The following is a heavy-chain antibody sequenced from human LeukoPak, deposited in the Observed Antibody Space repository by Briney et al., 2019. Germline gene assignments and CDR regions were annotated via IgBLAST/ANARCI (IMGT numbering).Heavy chain of an antibody. D-gene: IGHD2-2*02. J-gene: IGHJ4*02. CDR3: ARTPTACSSTSCYTLGIDY. CDR2: IRYDGSNK. Sequence: GGSLRLSCAASGFTFSSYGMHWVRQAPGKGLEWVAFIRYDGSNKYYADSVKGRFTISRDNSKNTLYLQMNSLRAEDTAVYYCARTPTACSSTSCYTLGIDYWGQGTLVTVSS. V-gene: IGHV3-30*02. CDR1: GFTFSSYG.